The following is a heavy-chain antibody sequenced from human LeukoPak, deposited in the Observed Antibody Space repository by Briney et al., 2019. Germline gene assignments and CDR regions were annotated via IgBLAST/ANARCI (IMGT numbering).Heavy chain of an antibody. V-gene: IGHV4-59*01. D-gene: IGHD3-22*01. CDR1: GGSISSYY. CDR2: IYYSGSA. Sequence: PSETLSLTCTVSGGSISSYYWSWIRQPPGKGLEWIGYIYYSGSANYNPSLKSRVTISVDTSKNQFSLKLRSVTAADTAVYYCARVTGYVIEDYFDYWGQGTLVTVSS. J-gene: IGHJ4*02. CDR3: ARVTGYVIEDYFDY.